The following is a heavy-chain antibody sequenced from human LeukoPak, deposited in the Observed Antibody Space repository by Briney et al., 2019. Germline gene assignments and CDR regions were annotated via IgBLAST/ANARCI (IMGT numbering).Heavy chain of an antibody. CDR1: GLTVSSNC. Sequence: GGSLRLSCAASGLTVSSNCMSWVRQAPGKGLEWVSFIYSGGDTYYADSVKGRFTISRDNAKNSLYLQMNSLRAEDTAVYYCARDLRSDEGYWGQGTLVTVSS. J-gene: IGHJ4*02. CDR2: IYSGGDT. CDR3: ARDLRSDEGY. V-gene: IGHV3-53*01.